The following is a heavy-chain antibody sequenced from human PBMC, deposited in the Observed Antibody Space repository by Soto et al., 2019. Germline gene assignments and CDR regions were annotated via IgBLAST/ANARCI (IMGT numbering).Heavy chain of an antibody. V-gene: IGHV4-59*01. CDR3: ARIILTGYYGLEP. Sequence: QVQLQESGPGLVKPSETLSLNCSVSGDSLTSYYWTCVRHPPGKGLEWNGYIYYTGKTNYNRSLKSRVTISMDLSKNQFSLELRSLTAADTAVYYCARIILTGYYGLEPWGQGTLVIVSA. D-gene: IGHD3-9*01. J-gene: IGHJ5*02. CDR1: GDSLTSYY. CDR2: IYYTGKT.